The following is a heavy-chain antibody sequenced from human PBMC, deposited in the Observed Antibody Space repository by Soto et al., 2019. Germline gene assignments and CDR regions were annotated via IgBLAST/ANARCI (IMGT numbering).Heavy chain of an antibody. J-gene: IGHJ5*02. CDR1: W. V-gene: IGHV3-74*01. CDR2: INSDGSST. CDR3: ARDAIVVVPSAEFDP. Sequence: WLHLARKTTGKGLVWVSRINSDGSSTSYADSVKGRFTISRDNAKNTLYLQMNSLRAEDTAVYYCARDAIVVVPSAEFDPWGQGTLVTVSS. D-gene: IGHD2-2*01.